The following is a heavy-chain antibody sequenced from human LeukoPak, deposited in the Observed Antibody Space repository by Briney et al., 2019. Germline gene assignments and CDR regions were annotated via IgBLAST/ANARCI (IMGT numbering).Heavy chain of an antibody. D-gene: IGHD6-13*01. CDR1: GGSVSSGSYY. J-gene: IGHJ4*02. V-gene: IGHV4-61*01. CDR3: ARSSSSWYFF. Sequence: SETLSLTCTVSGGSVSSGSYYWSWIRQPPGKGLEWIGFICYSGSTNYNPSLKSRVTISVDTSKNQFSLKLSSVTAADTAVYYCARSSSSWYFFWGLGTQVTVSS. CDR2: ICYSGST.